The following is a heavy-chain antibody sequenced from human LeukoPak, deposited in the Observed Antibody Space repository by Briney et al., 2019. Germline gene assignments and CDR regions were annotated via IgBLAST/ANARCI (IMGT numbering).Heavy chain of an antibody. V-gene: IGHV1-69*05. Sequence: SVKVSCKASGGTFSSYAISWVRQAPGQGLEWMGRIIPIFGTANYAQKFQGRVTITTDESTSTAYMELSSLRSEDTAVYYCAREVGGAYYYDGRRYYYFDYWGQGTLVTVSS. D-gene: IGHD3-22*01. CDR1: GGTFSSYA. CDR3: AREVGGAYYYDGRRYYYFDY. CDR2: IIPIFGTA. J-gene: IGHJ4*02.